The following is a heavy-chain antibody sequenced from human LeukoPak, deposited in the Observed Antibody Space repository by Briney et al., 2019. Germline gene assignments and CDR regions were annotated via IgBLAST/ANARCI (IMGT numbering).Heavy chain of an antibody. V-gene: IGHV3-48*03. CDR1: GFTFSSYE. J-gene: IGHJ4*02. CDR3: ASSDYVWGKPFYFDY. Sequence: GGSLRLSCVASGFTFSSYEMNWVRQAPGRGLEWVSYMSFSGSTIYYADSVKGRFTISRDNDKNSLYLQMNSLRPEDTAVYYCASSDYVWGKPFYFDYWGQGTLVTGSS. CDR2: MSFSGSTI. D-gene: IGHD3-16*01.